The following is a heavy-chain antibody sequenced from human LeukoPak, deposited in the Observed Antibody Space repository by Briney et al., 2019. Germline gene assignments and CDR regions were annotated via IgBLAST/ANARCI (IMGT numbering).Heavy chain of an antibody. V-gene: IGHV3-7*01. J-gene: IGHJ5*02. Sequence: GGSLRLSSAASGFTFSDHWMSWVRQAPGKGLEWVANIKQDESKRYYVDSVKGRFTISRDNAKNSLYLQINSLRAEDTAVYYCAREASLYCSGNDCYWAFDRWGQGTLVTVSS. CDR2: IKQDESKR. CDR3: AREASLYCSGNDCYWAFDR. D-gene: IGHD2-15*01. CDR1: GFTFSDHW.